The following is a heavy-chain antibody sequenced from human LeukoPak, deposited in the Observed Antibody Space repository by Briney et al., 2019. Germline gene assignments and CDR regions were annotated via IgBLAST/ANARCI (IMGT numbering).Heavy chain of an antibody. CDR1: GFTFSSSS. V-gene: IGHV3-48*01. J-gene: IGHJ4*02. CDR2: ISGTSATI. Sequence: GGSLRLSCAASGFTFSSSSMNWVRQAPGKGLEWVSYISGTSATIYYADSVKGRFTISRDNAKNSLYLQLNSLRAEDTAVYYCARAHITIFGVVTYPFDYWGQGTLVTVSS. CDR3: ARAHITIFGVVTYPFDY. D-gene: IGHD3-3*01.